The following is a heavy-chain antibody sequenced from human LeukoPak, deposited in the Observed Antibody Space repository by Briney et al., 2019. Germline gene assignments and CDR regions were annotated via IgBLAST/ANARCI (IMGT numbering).Heavy chain of an antibody. Sequence: GGSLRLSCAASGFTFSSYAMSWVRQAPGKGLEWVSGISGSGGSGGGTYYADSVKGRFTISRDNSKNTLYLQMNSLRAEDTAVYYCARDLGQYCDTSDNWFDPWGQGTLVTVSS. V-gene: IGHV3-23*01. D-gene: IGHD3-22*01. CDR1: GFTFSSYA. CDR2: ISGSGGSGGGT. CDR3: ARDLGQYCDTSDNWFDP. J-gene: IGHJ5*02.